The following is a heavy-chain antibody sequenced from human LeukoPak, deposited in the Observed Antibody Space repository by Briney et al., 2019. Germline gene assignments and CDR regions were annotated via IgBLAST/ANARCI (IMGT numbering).Heavy chain of an antibody. CDR3: ARDGDNGWDFDC. J-gene: IGHJ4*02. CDR1: GFNFNKYE. CDR2: INGRGATI. D-gene: IGHD6-19*01. Sequence: SGRSLRLSCAASGFNFNKYEMNCVRQAPGKWREWISYINGRGATIENADSVRGRFTISRDNAKNSLFLQMNSLRAEDTAVYYCARDGDNGWDFDCWGQGTLVTVSS. V-gene: IGHV3-48*03.